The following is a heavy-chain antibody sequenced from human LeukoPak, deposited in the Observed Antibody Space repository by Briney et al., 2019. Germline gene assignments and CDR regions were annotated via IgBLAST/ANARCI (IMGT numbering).Heavy chain of an antibody. Sequence: GGSLRLSCAASGFTFNDYAMTWVRQAPGKGLDWFSVISGSGGTTFYAYSVKGRFAISRDNSKSTLYLQMNSLRAEDTAVYYCAKDQGIQLWLKYFQHWGQGTLVTVS. J-gene: IGHJ1*01. V-gene: IGHV3-23*01. CDR3: AKDQGIQLWLKYFQH. CDR1: GFTFNDYA. D-gene: IGHD5-18*01. CDR2: ISGSGGTT.